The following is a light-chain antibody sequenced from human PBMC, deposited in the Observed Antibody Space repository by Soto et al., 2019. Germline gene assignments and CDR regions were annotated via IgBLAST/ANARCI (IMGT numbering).Light chain of an antibody. CDR1: QTISFY. CDR3: QQSYNTPRT. CDR2: AAS. Sequence: DIQMTQSPSSLSASVGDRVTITCRASQTISFYLNWYQQKPGKAPQLLIYAASSLQTGVPSRFSGSGYGTDFTLTISSLQPGDSATYYCQQSYNTPRTFGLGTKVEIK. V-gene: IGKV1-39*01. J-gene: IGKJ2*01.